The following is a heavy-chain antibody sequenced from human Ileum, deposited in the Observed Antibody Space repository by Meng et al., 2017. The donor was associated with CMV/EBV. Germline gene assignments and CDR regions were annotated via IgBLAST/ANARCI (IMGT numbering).Heavy chain of an antibody. CDR2: INQYGST. D-gene: IGHD5-12*01. V-gene: IGHV4-34*01. CDR3: VTADHHAIKY. CDR1: GSFSPYT. J-gene: IGHJ4*02. Sequence: QVQLQPWGAGLLKPSEPLSLTCSLGGSFSPYTWSWIRQAPGKGLEWIGEINQYGSTNFNPSVKSRVTISRDTSKNQFSLRLNSVTAADAAVYYCVTADHHAIKYWGQGTLVTVSS.